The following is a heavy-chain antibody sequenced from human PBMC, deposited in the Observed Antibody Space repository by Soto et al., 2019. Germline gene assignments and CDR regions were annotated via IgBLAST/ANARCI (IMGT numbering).Heavy chain of an antibody. CDR3: ARGSPAAAERYFDY. D-gene: IGHD2-2*01. CDR2: IGTAGDT. V-gene: IGHV3-13*01. CDR1: GFTFSSYD. Sequence: SGGSLRLSCAASGFTFSSYDMHWVRQATGKGLEWVSAIGTAGDTYYPGSVKGRFTISRENAKNSLYLQMNSLRAEDTAVYYCARGSPAAAERYFDYWGQGTLVTVSS. J-gene: IGHJ4*02.